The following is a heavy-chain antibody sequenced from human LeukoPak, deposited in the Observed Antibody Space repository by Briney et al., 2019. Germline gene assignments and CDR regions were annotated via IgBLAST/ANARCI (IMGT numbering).Heavy chain of an antibody. Sequence: GGSLRLSCAASGFIFSSAWMTWVRQAPRKGLEWVGHIKNKTNGGTTDYAAPVKGRFIISRDDSKNTLYLQMNSLRTEDTAVYYCARGFCSSTSCYQGPFDFWGQGTLVTVSS. V-gene: IGHV3-15*01. CDR3: ARGFCSSTSCYQGPFDF. J-gene: IGHJ4*02. CDR2: IKNKTNGGTT. CDR1: GFIFSSAW. D-gene: IGHD2-2*01.